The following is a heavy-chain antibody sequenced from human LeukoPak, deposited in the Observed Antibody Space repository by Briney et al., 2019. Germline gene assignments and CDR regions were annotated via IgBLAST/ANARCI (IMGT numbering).Heavy chain of an antibody. Sequence: GGSLRLSCGASGFXFSGYWMHWVRQVPGKGLVWVSRINSDGSSTNYADSVKGRFTISRDNAKNTLYLKMNSLRAEDTAVYYCARGRDSSAYPYFDYWGQGTLVTVSS. V-gene: IGHV3-74*01. CDR3: ARGRDSSAYPYFDY. CDR1: GFXFSGYW. D-gene: IGHD3-22*01. CDR2: INSDGSST. J-gene: IGHJ4*02.